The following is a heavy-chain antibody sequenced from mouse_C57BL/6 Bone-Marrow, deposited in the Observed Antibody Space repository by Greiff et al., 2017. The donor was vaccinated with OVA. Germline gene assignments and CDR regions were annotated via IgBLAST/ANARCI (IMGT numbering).Heavy chain of an antibody. J-gene: IGHJ1*03. CDR2: INPNNGGT. CDR1: GYTFTDYY. D-gene: IGHD1-1*01. Sequence: EVQLHQSGPELVKPGASVKISCKASGYTFTDYYMNWVKQSHGKSLEWIGDINPNNGGTSYNQKFKGKATLTVDKSSSTAYMELRSLTSEDAAVYYCARPLDYYGSSYWYFDVWGTGTTVTVSS. V-gene: IGHV1-26*01. CDR3: ARPLDYYGSSYWYFDV.